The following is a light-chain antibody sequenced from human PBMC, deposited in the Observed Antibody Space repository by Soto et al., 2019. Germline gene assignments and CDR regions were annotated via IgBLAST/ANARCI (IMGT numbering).Light chain of an antibody. CDR1: QSISSSY. V-gene: IGKV3-20*01. J-gene: IGKJ4*01. Sequence: EIVLTQSPGTLSLSPGERATLSCRASQSISSSYLAWVQQKPGQAPRLLIYGATSRSTGIPDRFSGSESGTDFTLTISRLEPEDFAVYYCQQYSSSPLTFGGGTTVEIK. CDR3: QQYSSSPLT. CDR2: GAT.